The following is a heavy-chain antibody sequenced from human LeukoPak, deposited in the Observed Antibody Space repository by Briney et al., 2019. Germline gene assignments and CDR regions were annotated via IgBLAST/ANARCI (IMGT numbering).Heavy chain of an antibody. CDR2: IYDSGST. CDR3: ARDLVRSDY. J-gene: IGHJ4*02. D-gene: IGHD6-6*01. V-gene: IGHV4-39*02. Sequence: SETLSLTCTVSGGSIRSSYYYWGWIRQPPGKGLEWIGSIYDSGSTYYNPSLKSRVTISVDTSKNQFSLKLNSVTAADAAVYYCARDLVRSDYWGQGTLVTVSS. CDR1: GGSIRSSYYY.